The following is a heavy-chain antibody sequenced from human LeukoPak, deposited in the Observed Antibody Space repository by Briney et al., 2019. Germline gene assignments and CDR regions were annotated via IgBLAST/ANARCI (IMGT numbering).Heavy chain of an antibody. Sequence: GGSLRLSCAASGFTFSDSYMTWIRQAPGKGLELLSYISGSASDVNYIDSVRGRFTISRDNAKNSLYLHMNSLTVEDTAVYYCAKAKTASVVTHLDFWGQGTLVTVSS. V-gene: IGHV3-11*01. D-gene: IGHD2-21*02. CDR1: GFTFSDSY. CDR3: AKAKTASVVTHLDF. J-gene: IGHJ4*02. CDR2: ISGSASDV.